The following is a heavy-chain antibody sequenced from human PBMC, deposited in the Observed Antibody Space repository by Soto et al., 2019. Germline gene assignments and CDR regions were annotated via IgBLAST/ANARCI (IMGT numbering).Heavy chain of an antibody. D-gene: IGHD2-2*01. CDR2: INSDGSST. CDR3: ASRTSRYYYMDV. V-gene: IGHV3-74*01. CDR1: GFTFSSYW. Sequence: GGSLRLSCAASGFTFSSYWMHWVRQAPGKGLVWVSRINSDGSSTSYADSVKGRFTISRDNAKNTLYLQMNSLRAEDTAVYYCASRTSRYYYMDVWGKGTTVTVSS. J-gene: IGHJ6*03.